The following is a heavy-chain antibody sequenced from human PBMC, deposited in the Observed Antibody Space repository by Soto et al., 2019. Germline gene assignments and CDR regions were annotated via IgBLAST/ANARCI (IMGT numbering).Heavy chain of an antibody. V-gene: IGHV4-59*08. CDR2: IYYSGST. D-gene: IGHD6-6*01. Sequence: QVQLQESGPGLVKPSETLSLTCTVSGGSISSYYWSWIXQPXXXXLEWIGYIYYSGSTNYNPSLKSRVTISVDTSKNQFSLKLSSVTAADTAVYYCARVEYSSTGGNWFDPWGQGTLVTVSS. J-gene: IGHJ5*02. CDR3: ARVEYSSTGGNWFDP. CDR1: GGSISSYY.